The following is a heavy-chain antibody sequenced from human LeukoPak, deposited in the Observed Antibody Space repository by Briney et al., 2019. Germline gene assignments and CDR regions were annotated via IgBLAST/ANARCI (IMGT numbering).Heavy chain of an antibody. Sequence: PSETLSLTCTVSGGSVSSGSYYWSWIRQPPGKGLEWIGYIYYSGSTNYNPSLKSRVTISVDTSKNQFSLKLSSVTAADTAVYYCAAERYTDGCCWFDPWGQGTLVTVSS. D-gene: IGHD1-1*01. CDR2: IYYSGST. CDR3: AAERYTDGCCWFDP. CDR1: GGSVSSGSYY. V-gene: IGHV4-61*01. J-gene: IGHJ5*02.